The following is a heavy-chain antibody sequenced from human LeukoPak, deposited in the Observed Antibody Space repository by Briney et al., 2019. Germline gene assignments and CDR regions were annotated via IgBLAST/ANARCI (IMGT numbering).Heavy chain of an antibody. CDR2: INPNSGGT. J-gene: IGHJ3*02. Sequence: ASVKVCCKASGYTFTGCYMHWVRQAPGQGLAWMGWINPNSGGTNYAQKFQGRVTMTRHTSISTAYMELSSLGSEDTAVYYCARVVYYLDAFDIWGQGTMVTVSS. V-gene: IGHV1-2*02. CDR3: ARVVYYLDAFDI. D-gene: IGHD3-10*01. CDR1: GYTFTGCY.